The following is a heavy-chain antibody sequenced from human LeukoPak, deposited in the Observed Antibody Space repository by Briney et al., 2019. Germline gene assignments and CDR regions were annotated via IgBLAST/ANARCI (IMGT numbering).Heavy chain of an antibody. CDR1: GYTFTSYA. J-gene: IGHJ6*03. V-gene: IGHV7-4-1*02. CDR2: INTNTGNP. Sequence: ASVKVSCKASGYTFTSYAMNWVRQAPGQGLEWMGWINTNTGNPTYAQGFTGRFVFSLDTSVSTAYLQISSLKAEDTDVYYCARASYYDSSGYYRYYYYYMDVWGKGTTVTASS. CDR3: ARASYYDSSGYYRYYYYYMDV. D-gene: IGHD3-22*01.